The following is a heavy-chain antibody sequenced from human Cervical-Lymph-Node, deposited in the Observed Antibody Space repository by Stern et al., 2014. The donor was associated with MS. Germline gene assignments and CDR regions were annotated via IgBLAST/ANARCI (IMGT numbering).Heavy chain of an antibody. D-gene: IGHD5-12*01. V-gene: IGHV4-39*01. J-gene: IGHJ4*02. Sequence: QVQLQESGPGLVKPSETLSLTCSVSGGSISRSTYYWGWIRQPPGKGLEWIGSIYYSGTTYYNPSLKSRVTIDTSTHQFSPMLTSVTAADTAVYYCARHDGWLPHYWSQGTLVTVSS. CDR3: ARHDGWLPHY. CDR2: IYYSGTT. CDR1: GGSISRSTYY.